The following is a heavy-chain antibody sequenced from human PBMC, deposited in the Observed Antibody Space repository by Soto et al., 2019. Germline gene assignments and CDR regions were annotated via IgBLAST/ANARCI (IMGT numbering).Heavy chain of an antibody. V-gene: IGHV3-53*01. J-gene: IGHJ5*02. Sequence: EVQLVESGGGLIQPGGSLRLSCAAPGFTVSSNYMGWVRQATGKGLEWVSAIYSGGSTYYTDSVKGRFTISRDNSKNTLDLQMNSLRAEDTAVYYCARGEYYGSGNYGWFDPWGQGTLVTVSS. CDR3: ARGEYYGSGNYGWFDP. D-gene: IGHD3-10*01. CDR1: GFTVSSNY. CDR2: IYSGGST.